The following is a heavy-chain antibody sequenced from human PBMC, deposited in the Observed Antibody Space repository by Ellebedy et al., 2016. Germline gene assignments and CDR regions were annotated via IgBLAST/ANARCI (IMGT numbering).Heavy chain of an antibody. V-gene: IGHV4-39*01. CDR1: GGSISSSSYY. CDR3: ARRNLLQLAYDY. Sequence: SETLSLXCTVSGGSISSSSYYWGWIRQPPGKGLEWIGNIYYTGITNYNPSLQSRVTISVDTSKSQFSLRLSSVTAADTAIYYCARRNLLQLAYDYWGQGALVTVSS. CDR2: IYYTGIT. J-gene: IGHJ4*02. D-gene: IGHD6-6*01.